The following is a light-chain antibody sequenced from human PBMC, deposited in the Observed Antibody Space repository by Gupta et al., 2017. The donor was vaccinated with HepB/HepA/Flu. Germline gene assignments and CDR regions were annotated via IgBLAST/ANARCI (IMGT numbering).Light chain of an antibody. V-gene: IGKV3-15*01. Sequence: EIVMTHSPATLSVSPGERATLSCRASQSVSSNLAWYQQKPGQAPRLLIYGASTRATGIPARFSGSGAGTEFTLTISSRQSEDFAVYYCQQENNWPPGNTFGQGTKLEIK. CDR3: QQENNWPPGNT. J-gene: IGKJ2*01. CDR1: QSVSSN. CDR2: GAS.